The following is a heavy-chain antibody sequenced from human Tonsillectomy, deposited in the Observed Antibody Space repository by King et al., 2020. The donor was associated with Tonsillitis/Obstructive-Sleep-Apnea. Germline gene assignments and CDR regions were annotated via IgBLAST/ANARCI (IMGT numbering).Heavy chain of an antibody. J-gene: IGHJ4*02. CDR1: GFTFSKAW. CDR2: IKSKTDGGTT. CDR3: TTDPGYGDYGSGCDY. V-gene: IGHV3-15*01. D-gene: IGHD4-17*01. Sequence: VQLVESGGGLVKPGGSLRLSCAASGFTFSKAWMSWVRQAPGKGREGGGRIKSKTDGGTTDYAAPVKGRITISRDDSKNTPYLQMNSLKTEDKAVYYCTTDPGYGDYGSGCDYWGQGTLDTVSS.